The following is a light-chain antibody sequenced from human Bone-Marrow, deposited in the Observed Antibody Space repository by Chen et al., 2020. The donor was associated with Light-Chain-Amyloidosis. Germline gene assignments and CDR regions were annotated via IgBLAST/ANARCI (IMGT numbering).Light chain of an antibody. V-gene: IGLV3-25*03. J-gene: IGLJ2*01. Sequence: SYELPQPPSVSVSPGQTARSTCSGEDLPTKYAYWYKQKPGQAPVLVIPRDTERPSGISARFSGSSSGTTATLTITGVQAEDEADYHCQSAYSSGTYEVIFGGGTKLTVL. CDR2: RDT. CDR3: QSAYSSGTYEVI. CDR1: DLPTKY.